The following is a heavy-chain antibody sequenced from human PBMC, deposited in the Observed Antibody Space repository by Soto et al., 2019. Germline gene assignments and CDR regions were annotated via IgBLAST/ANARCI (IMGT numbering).Heavy chain of an antibody. D-gene: IGHD3-9*01. Sequence: GGSLRLSCAASGFTFSSYAMSWVRQAPGKGLEWVSAISGSGGSTYYADSVKGRFTISRDNSKNTLYLQMNSLRAEDTAVYYCAKDRLRYFDWLTSPPNFDYWGQGTLVTVSS. CDR2: ISGSGGST. CDR3: AKDRLRYFDWLTSPPNFDY. J-gene: IGHJ4*02. CDR1: GFTFSSYA. V-gene: IGHV3-23*01.